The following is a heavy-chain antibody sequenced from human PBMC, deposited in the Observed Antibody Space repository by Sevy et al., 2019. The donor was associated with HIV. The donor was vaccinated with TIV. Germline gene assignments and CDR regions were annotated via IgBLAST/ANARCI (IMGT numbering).Heavy chain of an antibody. CDR3: ARDKPQGVVIIPGSMWGGVDY. J-gene: IGHJ4*02. CDR1: GYTFKTYG. CDR2: ISAYSGDT. D-gene: IGHD2-2*01. V-gene: IGHV1-18*01. Sequence: ASVKVSCKTFGYTFKTYGISWVRQAPGQGLEWMGWISAYSGDTNFAQKVQGRVTMTTDTSTSTAYMELSSLRSDDTAVYFCARDKPQGVVIIPGSMWGGVDYWGQGTVVTVSS.